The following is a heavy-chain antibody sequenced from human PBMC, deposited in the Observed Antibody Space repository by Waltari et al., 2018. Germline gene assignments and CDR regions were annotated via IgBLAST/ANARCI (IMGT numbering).Heavy chain of an antibody. CDR1: GGSISRMNYF. D-gene: IGHD3-22*01. V-gene: IGHV4-39*01. Sequence: QLQLQESGPGLVKPSETLSLPCSVSGGSISRMNYFWGWIRQPPGKGLEWIGSLYYNGSTSYNPSLQSRVTMSIDAPKNQLSLRLSSVTAADTAVYFCASFNAWDYDLDYWGQGALVTVSS. J-gene: IGHJ4*02. CDR2: LYYNGST. CDR3: ASFNAWDYDLDY.